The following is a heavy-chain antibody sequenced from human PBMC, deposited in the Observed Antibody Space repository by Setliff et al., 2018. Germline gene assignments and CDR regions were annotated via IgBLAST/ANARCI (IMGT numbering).Heavy chain of an antibody. CDR2: ISRGGNTI. J-gene: IGHJ5*02. CDR3: ARGYRGYYNFWSGSQGANWFDP. D-gene: IGHD3-3*01. CDR1: GFTFTDYS. Sequence: PGGSLRLSCAASGFTFTDYSMNWVRQAPGKGLEWISYISRGGNTIYYADSVKGRFTISRDNARDSLFLQMSSLRSEDTAVYYCARGYRGYYNFWSGSQGANWFDPWGQGTLVTVSS. V-gene: IGHV3-48*04.